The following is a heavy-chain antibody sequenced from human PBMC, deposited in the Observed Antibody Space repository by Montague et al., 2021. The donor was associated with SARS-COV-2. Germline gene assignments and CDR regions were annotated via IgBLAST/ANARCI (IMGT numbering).Heavy chain of an antibody. J-gene: IGHJ4*02. V-gene: IGHV3-13*04. Sequence: SLRLSCAASGFTFSSYDMHWVRQATGKGLEWVSAIGTAGDTYYPGSVKGRFTISRENAKNSLYLQMNSLRAGDTAVYYCATGYSSGWSHQYYFDYWGQGALVIVSS. CDR2: IGTAGDT. D-gene: IGHD6-19*01. CDR3: ATGYSSGWSHQYYFDY. CDR1: GFTFSSYD.